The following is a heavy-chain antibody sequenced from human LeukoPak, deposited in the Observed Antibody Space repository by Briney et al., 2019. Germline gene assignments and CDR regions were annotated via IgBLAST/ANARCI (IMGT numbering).Heavy chain of an antibody. CDR3: AKNFYYDTSGYSRELFDY. D-gene: IGHD3-22*01. V-gene: IGHV1-18*01. CDR1: GYTFINYG. CDR2: ISAYNGNT. J-gene: IGHJ4*02. Sequence: ASVKVSCKASGYTFINYGLSWVRQAPGQGLEWMGWISAYNGNTNYAQKLQGRATMTTDTSTSTGYLELRSLRSDDTAVYYCAKNFYYDTSGYSRELFDYWGQGTLVTVSS.